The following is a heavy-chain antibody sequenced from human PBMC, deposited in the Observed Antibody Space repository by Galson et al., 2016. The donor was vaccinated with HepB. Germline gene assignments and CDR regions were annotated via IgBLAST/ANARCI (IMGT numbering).Heavy chain of an antibody. CDR3: AKDLADYYDSTGYYTGLDY. CDR1: AFNIRKNY. Sequence: SLRLSCAASAFNIRKNYMSWVRQAPGQGLEWVSTIYSDTSTYYADSVKGRFTISRDNSKNTLYLQMNSLRAEDTAVYYCAKDLADYYDSTGYYTGLDYWGQGTLVTVSS. V-gene: IGHV3-53*05. D-gene: IGHD3-22*01. J-gene: IGHJ4*02. CDR2: IYSDTST.